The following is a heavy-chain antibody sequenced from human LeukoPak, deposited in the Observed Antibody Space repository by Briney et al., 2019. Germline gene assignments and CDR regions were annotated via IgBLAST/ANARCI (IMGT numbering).Heavy chain of an antibody. V-gene: IGHV3-7*01. CDR2: IKQDGGEK. CDR1: GLTLSNYW. J-gene: IGHJ4*02. D-gene: IGHD1-26*01. Sequence: PGGSLRLSCAASGLTLSNYWMTWVRQAPGKGLEWVAIIKQDGGEKYYVDSVKGRFTISRDNAKNSLYLQMNSLRAEDTAVYYCARDEGATNFWGQGTLVTVSS. CDR3: ARDEGATNF.